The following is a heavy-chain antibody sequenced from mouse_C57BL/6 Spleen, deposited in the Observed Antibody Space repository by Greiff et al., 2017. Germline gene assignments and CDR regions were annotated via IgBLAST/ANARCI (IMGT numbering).Heavy chain of an antibody. CDR2: IWRGGST. CDR3: AKKGEWDGGIAY. V-gene: IGHV2-5*01. D-gene: IGHD4-1*01. Sequence: VKLMESGPGLVQPSQSLSITCTVSGFSLTSYGVHWVRQSPGKGLEWLGVIWRGGSTDYNAAFMSRLSITKDNSKSQFFFKMNSLQTDDTAIYYCAKKGEWDGGIAYWGQGTLVTVSA. J-gene: IGHJ3*01. CDR1: GFSLTSYG.